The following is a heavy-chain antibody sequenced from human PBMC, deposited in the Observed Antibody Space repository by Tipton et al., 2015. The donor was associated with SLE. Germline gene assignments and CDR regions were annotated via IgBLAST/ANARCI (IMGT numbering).Heavy chain of an antibody. CDR1: GGSISSGIYY. CDR2: IYTSGST. J-gene: IGHJ4*02. D-gene: IGHD5-18*01. CDR3: AGDRGYSYGIDS. Sequence: TLSLTCTVSGGSISSGIYYWSWIRQPAGKGLEWIGRIYTSGSTNYNPPLKSRVTISVDTSKNQFSLKLSSVTATDTAVYYCAGDRGYSYGIDSWGQGTLVTVSS. V-gene: IGHV4-61*02.